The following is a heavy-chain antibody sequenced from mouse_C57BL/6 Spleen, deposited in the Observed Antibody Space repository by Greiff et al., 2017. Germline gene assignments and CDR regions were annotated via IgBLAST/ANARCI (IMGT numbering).Heavy chain of an antibody. J-gene: IGHJ4*01. V-gene: IGHV1-53*01. Sequence: QVQLQQPGTELVKPGASVKLSCKASGYTFTSYWMHWVKQRPGQGLEWIGYINPSNGGTNYNENFKSKATLTVDKSSSTAYMQLSSLTSEYSAVYYCAVYSNYAMDYWGQGTSVTVSS. CDR1: GYTFTSYW. D-gene: IGHD2-5*01. CDR3: AVYSNYAMDY. CDR2: INPSNGGT.